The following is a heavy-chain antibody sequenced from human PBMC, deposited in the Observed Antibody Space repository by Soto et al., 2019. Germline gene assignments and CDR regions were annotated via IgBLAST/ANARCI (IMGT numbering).Heavy chain of an antibody. CDR1: GFTFSSYS. J-gene: IGHJ4*02. Sequence: GGSLRLSCAASGFTFSSYSMNWVRQAPGKGLEWVSYISSSSSTIYYADSVKGRFTISRDNAKNSLYLQMNSLRDEDTAVYYCARDRPEYCYDSSGTFDYWGQGTLVTVSS. D-gene: IGHD3-22*01. CDR3: ARDRPEYCYDSSGTFDY. CDR2: ISSSSSTI. V-gene: IGHV3-48*02.